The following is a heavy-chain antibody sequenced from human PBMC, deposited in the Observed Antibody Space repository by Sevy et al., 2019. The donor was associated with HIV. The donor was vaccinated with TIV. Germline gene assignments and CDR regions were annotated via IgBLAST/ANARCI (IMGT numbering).Heavy chain of an antibody. J-gene: IGHJ4*02. CDR1: GFTFSDYY. D-gene: IGHD3-22*01. V-gene: IGHV3-11*01. CDR2: ISSSGSTL. CDR3: ARDRNYYDSSGYYPTVDY. Sequence: GGSLRLSCAASGFTFSDYYMSWIRQAPGKGLEWVSYISSSGSTLYYADSVKGRFTISRDNAKNSLYLQMNSLRAEDTAVYYCARDRNYYDSSGYYPTVDYWGQGTLVTVSS.